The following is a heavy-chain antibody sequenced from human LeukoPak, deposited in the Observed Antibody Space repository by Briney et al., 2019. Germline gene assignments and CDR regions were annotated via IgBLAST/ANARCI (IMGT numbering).Heavy chain of an antibody. CDR1: GFTFSNYW. V-gene: IGHV3-74*01. CDR2: IYVDGRTT. CDR3: IRDFRSADL. J-gene: IGHJ5*02. Sequence: GGSLRLSCVASGFTFSNYWMHWVRQPPGKGLVWVSRIYVDGRTTNYADSVKGRFTISRDNAKNTVYLEMNSLSVGDTATYYCIRDFRSADLWGQGTLVAVTS.